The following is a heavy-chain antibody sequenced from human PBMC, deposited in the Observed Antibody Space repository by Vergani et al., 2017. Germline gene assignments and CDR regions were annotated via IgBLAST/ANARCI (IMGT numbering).Heavy chain of an antibody. D-gene: IGHD2-15*01. CDR3: AIMVVAANFQDYYYGMDV. V-gene: IGHV4-59*08. CDR2: IYYSGST. Sequence: QVQLQESGPGLVKPSETLSLTCTVSGGSISSYYWSWIRQPPGKGLGWIGYIYYSGSTNYNPSLKSRVTISVDTSKNQFSLKLSSVTAADTAVYYCAIMVVAANFQDYYYGMDVWGQGP. J-gene: IGHJ6*02. CDR1: GGSISSYY.